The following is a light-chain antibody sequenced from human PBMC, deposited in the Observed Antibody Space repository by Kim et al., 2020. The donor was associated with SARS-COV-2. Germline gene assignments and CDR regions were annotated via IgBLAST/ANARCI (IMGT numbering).Light chain of an antibody. CDR1: RSNVGAGYN. V-gene: IGLV1-40*01. J-gene: IGLJ3*02. CDR2: DNN. CDR3: QSYDSSLSAWV. Sequence: RFTISCTGSRSNVGAGYNVHWYQQLPGAAPNVVIYDNNNRPSGVPDRFSCSKSGTSASLAITWLQAEDEADYYCQSYDSSLSAWVFGGGTQLTVL.